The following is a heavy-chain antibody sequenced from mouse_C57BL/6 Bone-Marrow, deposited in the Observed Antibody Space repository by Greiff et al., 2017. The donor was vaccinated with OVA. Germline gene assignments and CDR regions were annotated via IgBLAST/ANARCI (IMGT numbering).Heavy chain of an antibody. CDR3: ARYPYYYGSRAMDY. Sequence: QVQMQQPGAELVMPGASVKLSCKASGYTFTSYWMHWVKQRPGQGLEWIGEIDPSDSYTNYTQKFKGKSTLTVDKSSSTAYMQLSSLTSEDSAVYYCARYPYYYGSRAMDYWGQGTSVTVSS. J-gene: IGHJ4*01. V-gene: IGHV1-69*01. CDR2: IDPSDSYT. CDR1: GYTFTSYW. D-gene: IGHD1-1*01.